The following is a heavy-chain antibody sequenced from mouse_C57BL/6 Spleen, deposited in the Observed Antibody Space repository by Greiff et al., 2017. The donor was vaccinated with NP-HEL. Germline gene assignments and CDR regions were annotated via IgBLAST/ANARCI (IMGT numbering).Heavy chain of an antibody. D-gene: IGHD1-1*01. V-gene: IGHV1-39*01. Sequence: EVQLQESGPELVKPGASVKISCKASGYSFTDYNMNWVKQSNGKSLEWIGVINPNYGTTSYNQKFKGKATLTVDQSSSTAYMQLNSLTSEDSAVYYCARPIGYGSSRGFAYWGQGTLVTVSA. CDR1: GYSFTDYN. CDR2: INPNYGTT. J-gene: IGHJ3*01. CDR3: ARPIGYGSSRGFAY.